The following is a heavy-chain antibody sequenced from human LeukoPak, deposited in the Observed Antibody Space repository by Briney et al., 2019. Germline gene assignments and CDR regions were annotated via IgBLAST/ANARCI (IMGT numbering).Heavy chain of an antibody. D-gene: IGHD5-12*01. V-gene: IGHV3-23*01. CDR3: AKDREYSDVYDAFCT. CDR1: GFTFDSYA. J-gene: IGHJ3*02. Sequence: GGSLRLAWAVYGFTFDSYAMSCFRQAPGKGLEWVSGMSGSGGSTYYADSVKGRFTISRDNSKNTLYLQMNTLRAEDTAVYYCAKDREYSDVYDAFCTRGQRTLVTVSS. CDR2: MSGSGGST.